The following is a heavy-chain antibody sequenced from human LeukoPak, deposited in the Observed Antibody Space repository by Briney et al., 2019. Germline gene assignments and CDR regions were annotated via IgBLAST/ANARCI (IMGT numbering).Heavy chain of an antibody. V-gene: IGHV4-59*01. J-gene: IGHJ6*02. CDR3: ARDYGDYPPYYYGMDV. D-gene: IGHD4-17*01. CDR2: IYFSGNT. Sequence: PSETLSLTCTVSGGSISSYYGSWMRQPPGSELQGLVSIYFSGNTNYNPSLKCRVTISVDTSKNQFSLKLSSVTAADTAVYYCARDYGDYPPYYYGMDVWGQGTTVTVSS. CDR1: GGSISSYY.